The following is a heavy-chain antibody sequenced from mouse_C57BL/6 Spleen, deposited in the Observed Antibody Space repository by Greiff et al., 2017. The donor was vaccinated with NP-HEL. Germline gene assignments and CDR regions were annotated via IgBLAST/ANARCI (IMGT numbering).Heavy chain of an antibody. V-gene: IGHV6-3*01. J-gene: IGHJ2*01. CDR1: GFTFSNYW. D-gene: IGHD1-1*01. CDR2: IRLKSDNYAT. Sequence: EVKLMESGGGLVQPGGSMKLSCVASGFTFSNYWMNWVRQSPEKGLEWVAQIRLKSDNYATHYAESVKGRFTISRDDSKSSVYLQMNNLRAEDTGIYYCTEGYYGSSYRYWGQGTTLTVSS. CDR3: TEGYYGSSYRY.